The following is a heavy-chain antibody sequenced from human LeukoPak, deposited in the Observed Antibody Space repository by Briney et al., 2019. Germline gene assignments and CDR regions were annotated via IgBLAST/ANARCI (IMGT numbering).Heavy chain of an antibody. J-gene: IGHJ4*02. CDR2: ISAYNGNT. CDR3: AREGHYYDSSGYLY. D-gene: IGHD3-22*01. CDR1: GYTFTSYD. V-gene: IGHV1-18*01. Sequence: ASVKVSCKASGYTFTSYDINWVRQATGQGLEWMGWISAYNGNTNYAQKLQGRVTMTTDTSTSTAYMELRSLRSDDTAVYYCAREGHYYDSSGYLYWGQGTLVTVSS.